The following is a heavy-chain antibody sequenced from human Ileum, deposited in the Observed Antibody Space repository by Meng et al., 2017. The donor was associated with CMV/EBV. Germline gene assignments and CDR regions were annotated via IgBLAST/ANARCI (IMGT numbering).Heavy chain of an antibody. D-gene: IGHD4-17*01. CDR3: ANSGLRA. Sequence: GGSLRLSCAASTFTLNNYGMNWVRQAPGKGLKWVSGISSSDGRTYYADSVRGHFTISRDNSKNTLFLQMNSLRVEDTAVYYCANSGLRAWGQGTLVTVSS. CDR2: ISSSDGRT. J-gene: IGHJ4*02. V-gene: IGHV3-23*01. CDR1: TFTLNNYG.